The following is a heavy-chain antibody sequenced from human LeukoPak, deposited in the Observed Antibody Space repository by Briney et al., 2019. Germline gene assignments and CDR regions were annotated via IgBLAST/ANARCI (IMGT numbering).Heavy chain of an antibody. Sequence: SETLSLTCTVSGGSISSYYWSWIRQPAGKGLEWIGRIYTSGSTNYNPSLKSRVTTSVDTSKNQFSLKLSSVTAADTAVYYCARELTQLLFTYYYYYMDVWGKGTTVTVSS. CDR3: ARELTQLLFTYYYYYMDV. J-gene: IGHJ6*03. CDR1: GGSISSYY. V-gene: IGHV4-4*07. D-gene: IGHD2-2*01. CDR2: IYTSGST.